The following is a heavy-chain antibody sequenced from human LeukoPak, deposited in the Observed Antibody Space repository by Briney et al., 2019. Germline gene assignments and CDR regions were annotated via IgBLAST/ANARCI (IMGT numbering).Heavy chain of an antibody. CDR2: ISSSGSTI. CDR1: GFTFSDYY. D-gene: IGHD3-10*01. Sequence: GGSLRLSCAASGFTFSDYYMSWIRQAPGRGLEWVSYISSSGSTIYYADSVKGRFTISRDNAKNSLYLQMNSLRAEDTAVYYCARSNGIYYGSGRHFDLWGHGTLVTVSS. CDR3: ARSNGIYYGSGRHFDL. J-gene: IGHJ2*01. V-gene: IGHV3-11*01.